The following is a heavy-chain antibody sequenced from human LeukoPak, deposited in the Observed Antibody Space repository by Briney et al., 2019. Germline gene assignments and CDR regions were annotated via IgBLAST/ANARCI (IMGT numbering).Heavy chain of an antibody. CDR3: ARGWLGYSYAGPRNYFDY. CDR2: INHSGST. J-gene: IGHJ4*02. CDR1: GGSISSGGYY. V-gene: IGHV4-39*07. D-gene: IGHD5-18*01. Sequence: PSETLSLTCTVSGGSISSGGYYWSWIRQPPGKGLEWIGEINHSGSTNYNPSLKSRVTISVDTSKNQFSLKLSSVTAADTAVYYCARGWLGYSYAGPRNYFDYWGQGTLVTVSS.